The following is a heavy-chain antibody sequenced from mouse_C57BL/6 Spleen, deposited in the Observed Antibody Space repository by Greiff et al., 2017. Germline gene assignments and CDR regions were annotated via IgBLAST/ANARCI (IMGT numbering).Heavy chain of an antibody. D-gene: IGHD3-2*02. CDR2: IYPGDGDT. V-gene: IGHV1-82*01. CDR1: GYAFSSSW. Sequence: VQLVESGPELVKPGASVKISCKASGYAFSSSWMNWVKQRPGKGLEWIGRIYPGDGDTNYNGKFKGKATLTADKSSSTAYMQLSSLTSEDSAVYFCARSTAQATLDYWGQGTTLTVSS. J-gene: IGHJ2*01. CDR3: ARSTAQATLDY.